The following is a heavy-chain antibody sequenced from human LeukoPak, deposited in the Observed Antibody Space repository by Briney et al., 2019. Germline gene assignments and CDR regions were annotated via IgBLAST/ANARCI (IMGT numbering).Heavy chain of an antibody. CDR3: ASKAGARAFDI. CDR1: GGSISSGSYH. CDR2: IYHSGST. J-gene: IGHJ3*02. V-gene: IGHV4-61*09. D-gene: IGHD4-17*01. Sequence: SQTLSLTCTVSGGSISSGSYHWSWIRQPAGKGLEWIGEIYHSGSTNYNPSLKNRVTISVDKSKNQFSLKLNSVTAADTAVYYCASKAGARAFDIWGQGTMVTVSS.